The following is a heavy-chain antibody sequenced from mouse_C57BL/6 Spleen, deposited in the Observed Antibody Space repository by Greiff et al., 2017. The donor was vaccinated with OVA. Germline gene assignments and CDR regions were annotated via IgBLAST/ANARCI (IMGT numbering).Heavy chain of an antibody. CDR2: ISSGSSTI. CDR3: AKPYDYSNYFDY. J-gene: IGHJ2*01. CDR1: GFTFSDYG. Sequence: EVKLVESGGGLVKPGGSLKLSCAASGFTFSDYGMHWVRQAPEKGLEWVAYISSGSSTIYYADTVKGRFTISRDNAKNTLFLQMTSLRSEDTAMYYCAKPYDYSNYFDYWGQGTTLTVSS. V-gene: IGHV5-17*01. D-gene: IGHD2-4*01.